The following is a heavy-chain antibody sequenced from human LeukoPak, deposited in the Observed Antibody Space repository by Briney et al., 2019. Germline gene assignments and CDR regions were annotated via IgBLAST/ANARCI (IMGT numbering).Heavy chain of an antibody. CDR3: ARGPPTDDFWSGYYPFDY. D-gene: IGHD3-3*01. CDR2: INHSGST. J-gene: IGHJ4*02. Sequence: SETLSLACAVYGGSFSGYYWSWIRQPPGKGLEWIGEINHSGSTNYNPSLKSRVTISVDASKNQFSLKLSSVTAADTAVYYCARGPPTDDFWSGYYPFDYWGQGTLVTVSS. CDR1: GGSFSGYY. V-gene: IGHV4-34*01.